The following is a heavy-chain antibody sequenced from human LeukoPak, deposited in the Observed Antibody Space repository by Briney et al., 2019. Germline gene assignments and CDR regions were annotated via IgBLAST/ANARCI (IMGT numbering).Heavy chain of an antibody. V-gene: IGHV4-4*07. Sequence: ASETLSLTCTVSGGSISSYYWSWIRQPAGKGLEWIGRIYTSGSTNYNPSLKSRVTMSVDTSKNQFSLKLSSVTAADTAVYCCARDYKQQRYYYYYYMDVWGKGTTVTVSS. CDR1: GGSISSYY. CDR2: IYTSGST. D-gene: IGHD6-13*01. J-gene: IGHJ6*03. CDR3: ARDYKQQRYYYYYYMDV.